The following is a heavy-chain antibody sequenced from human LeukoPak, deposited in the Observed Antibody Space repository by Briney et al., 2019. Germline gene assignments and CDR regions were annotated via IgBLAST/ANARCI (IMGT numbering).Heavy chain of an antibody. CDR3: TTDSARYSSGSYFDY. D-gene: IGHD1-26*01. CDR1: GFTFSNAW. CDR2: IKSKTDGGTT. J-gene: IGHJ4*02. V-gene: IGHV3-15*01. Sequence: GGSLRLSCAASGFTFSNAWMSWVRQAPGKGLEWVGRIKSKTDGGTTDYAAPVKGRFTISRDDSKNTLYLQMNSLKTEDTAVYYCTTDSARYSSGSYFDYWGQGTLVTVSS.